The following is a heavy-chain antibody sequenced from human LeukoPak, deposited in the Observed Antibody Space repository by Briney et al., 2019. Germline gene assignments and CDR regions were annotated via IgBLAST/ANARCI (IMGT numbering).Heavy chain of an antibody. CDR2: IYNIGTT. D-gene: IGHD2-8*02. CDR1: GGSLTNYY. V-gene: IGHV4-59*01. J-gene: IGHJ6*02. Sequence: PSETLSLTCTVSGGSLTNYYWNRIRQSPGKGLQWIGYIYNIGTTNYNPSLKSRVTISVDTSNNQFSLSLTSVTAEDSAVYYCARDIVLTYGMNVWGQGATVTVSS. CDR3: ARDIVLTYGMNV.